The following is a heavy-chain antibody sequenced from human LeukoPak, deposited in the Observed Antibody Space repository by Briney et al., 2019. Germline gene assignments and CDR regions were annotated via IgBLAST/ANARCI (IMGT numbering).Heavy chain of an antibody. CDR1: GGSISSYY. J-gene: IGHJ4*02. D-gene: IGHD3-3*01. CDR2: IYYSGST. CDR3: ARGTYSPAHSYDLWSGYVEFDY. Sequence: KPSETLSLTCTVSGGSISSYYWSWIRQPPGKGLEWIGYIYYSGSTNYNPSLKSRVTISVDTSKNQFSLKLSSVTAADTAVYYCARGTYSPAHSYDLWSGYVEFDYWGQGTLVTVSS. V-gene: IGHV4-59*01.